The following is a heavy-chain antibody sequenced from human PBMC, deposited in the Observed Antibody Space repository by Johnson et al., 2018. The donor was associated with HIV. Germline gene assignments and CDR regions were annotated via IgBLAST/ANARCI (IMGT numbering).Heavy chain of an antibody. J-gene: IGHJ3*02. CDR1: GFTFDDYA. D-gene: IGHD3-16*01. Sequence: VQLVESGGGLVQPGRSLRLSCAASGFTFDDYAMSWVRQTPGKGLEWVSVINWNGGSTGYADSVKGRFTISRDNAKNSLYLQMNSLRAEDTAVYYCTTGLMSAFDMWGQGTMVTVSS. CDR2: INWNGGST. V-gene: IGHV3-20*04. CDR3: TTGLMSAFDM.